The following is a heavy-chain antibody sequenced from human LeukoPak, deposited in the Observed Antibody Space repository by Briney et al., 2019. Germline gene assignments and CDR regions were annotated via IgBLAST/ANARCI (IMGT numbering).Heavy chain of an antibody. CDR2: ISGSGGNT. V-gene: IGHV3-23*01. CDR1: GCTFSNYS. J-gene: IGHJ4*02. Sequence: KAGGSLRLSCAASGCTFSNYSMSWVRQAPGKGLEWVSAISGSGGNTYYADSVKGRFTISRDNSRGTLYLQMNSLRAEDTAVYYCVSSSSGWYRFQYWGQGNLVTVSS. D-gene: IGHD6-19*01. CDR3: VSSSSGWYRFQY.